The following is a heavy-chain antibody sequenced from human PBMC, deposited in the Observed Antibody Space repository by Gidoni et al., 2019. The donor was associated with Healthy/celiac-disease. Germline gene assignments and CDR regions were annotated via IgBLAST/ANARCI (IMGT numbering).Heavy chain of an antibody. CDR2: IYHSGST. J-gene: IGHJ4*02. CDR3: ARDHDYGDYGHGSDY. D-gene: IGHD4-17*01. CDR1: GYSISSGYY. V-gene: IGHV4-38-2*02. Sequence: QVQLQESGPGLVKPSATLSLTCAVSGYSISSGYYWGWIRQPPGKGLEWIGSIYHSGSTYYNPSLKSRVTISVDTSKNQFSLKLSSVTAADTAVYYCARDHDYGDYGHGSDYWGQGTLVTVSS.